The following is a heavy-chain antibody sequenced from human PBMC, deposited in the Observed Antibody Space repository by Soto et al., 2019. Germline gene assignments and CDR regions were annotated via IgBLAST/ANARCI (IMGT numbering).Heavy chain of an antibody. V-gene: IGHV1-18*01. CDR3: ARDAPPEDY. CDR1: GYTFTSYG. CDR2: IRPYTGNT. J-gene: IGHJ4*02. Sequence: QAQLLQSGAEVKKPGASGKVSCNASGYTFTSYGISWVRQAPGQGLEWMGWIRPYTGNTKYAQKLQGRVTMTTDTSTSTAYMELRSLRSDATAVYYCARDAPPEDYWGQGTLVTVSS.